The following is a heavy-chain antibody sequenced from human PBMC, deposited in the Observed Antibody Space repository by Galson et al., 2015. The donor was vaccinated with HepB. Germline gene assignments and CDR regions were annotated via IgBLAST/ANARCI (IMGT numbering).Heavy chain of an antibody. V-gene: IGHV1-69*13. D-gene: IGHD1-20*01. J-gene: IGHJ4*02. CDR2: IIPIFGTA. Sequence: SVKVSCKASGGTFSTSALNWVRQAPGQGLEWMGGIIPIFGTADYAQKFQGRVTIIADESTSTAYMELSSLRSEDTAVYYCARSITGTTLDYWGQGTLATVSS. CDR3: ARSITGTTLDY. CDR1: GGTFSTSA.